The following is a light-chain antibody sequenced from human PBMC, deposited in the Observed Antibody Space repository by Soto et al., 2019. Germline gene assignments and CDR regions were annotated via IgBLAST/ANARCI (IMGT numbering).Light chain of an antibody. CDR3: ETWDSHTRV. J-gene: IGLJ3*02. V-gene: IGLV4-60*02. CDR1: SGHSSYI. Sequence: QPVLTQSYSASASLGSSVKLTCTLSSGHSSYIVAWHQQQPGKAPRYLMRLEPGGTYNRGSGVPDRFSGSSSGADRYLTISNLQFEDEADYYCETWDSHTRVYGGGTKLTVL. CDR2: LEPGGTY.